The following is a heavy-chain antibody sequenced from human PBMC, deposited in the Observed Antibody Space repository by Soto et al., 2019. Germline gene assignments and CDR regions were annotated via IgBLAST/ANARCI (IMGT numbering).Heavy chain of an antibody. D-gene: IGHD5-12*01. CDR2: VSAQSGNT. Sequence: QVHLVQSGAEVKKPGASVKISCKTSGYPFPSFGISWVRQAPGQGLEWMGWVSAQSGNTRYTQNLQGRVTMTTDTSTTTVYMELWSLTSDDTAVYYCARDLASSGYDKAVDHWGQGTLVTVSS. V-gene: IGHV1-18*01. CDR3: ARDLASSGYDKAVDH. CDR1: GYPFPSFG. J-gene: IGHJ4*02.